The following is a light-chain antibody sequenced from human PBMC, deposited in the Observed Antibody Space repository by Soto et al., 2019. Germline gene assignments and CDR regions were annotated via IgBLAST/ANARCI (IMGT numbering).Light chain of an antibody. Sequence: DIVMTQSPDSLAVSLGERASINCKSSQSVLYSTSNENYLAWYQHKPGQPPKLLISWSSIRESGVPDRFSGSGFGTDFTLTISSLQAEDVAVYYCQQYYSHPWTFGQGTKVEIK. V-gene: IGKV4-1*01. CDR3: QQYYSHPWT. J-gene: IGKJ1*01. CDR1: QSVLYSTSNENY. CDR2: WSS.